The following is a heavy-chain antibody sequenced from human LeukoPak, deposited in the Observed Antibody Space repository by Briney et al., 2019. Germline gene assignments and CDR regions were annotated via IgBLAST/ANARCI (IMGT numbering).Heavy chain of an antibody. V-gene: IGHV1-18*01. CDR1: GYTFINYA. D-gene: IGHD4-17*01. CDR2: VSPYNGDT. J-gene: IGHJ4*02. CDR3: AKAWDYGDRGEVDY. Sequence: ASVKVSCKASGYTFINYAIHWVRQAPGQGLEWMGWVSPYNGDTKYAQNHQGRVTMTTDTFTTTAHMELRSLTSDDTAVYYCAKAWDYGDRGEVDYWGQGTLVTVSS.